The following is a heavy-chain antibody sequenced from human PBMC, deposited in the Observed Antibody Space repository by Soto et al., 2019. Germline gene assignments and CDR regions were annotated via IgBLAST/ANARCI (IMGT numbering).Heavy chain of an antibody. J-gene: IGHJ4*02. CDR3: AHRQRTVYFDY. D-gene: IGHD4-17*01. CDR2: TYWDDDK. CDR1: GFSLSTSGVG. Sequence: QITLKESGPTLVKPTQTLTLTCTFSGFSLSTSGVGVGWIRQPPGKALEWLALTYWDDDKRYSPSLKSRLTNTKDTSKNQVVLTMTNIDPVDTATYYCAHRQRTVYFDYWGQGTLVTVSS. V-gene: IGHV2-5*02.